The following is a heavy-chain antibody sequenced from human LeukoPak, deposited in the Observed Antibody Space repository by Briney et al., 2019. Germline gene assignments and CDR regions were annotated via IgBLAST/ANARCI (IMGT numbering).Heavy chain of an antibody. CDR1: GYTFTGYY. V-gene: IGHV1-2*02. CDR3: ARERAPHYYGSGSYTY. D-gene: IGHD3-10*01. J-gene: IGHJ4*02. CDR2: INPNSGGT. Sequence: ASVKVSCKASGYTFTGYYMHWVRQAPGQGLEWMGWINPNSGGTNYAQKFQGRVTMTRDTSISTAYMELSRLRSDDTAVYYCARERAPHYYGSGSYTYWGQGTLVTVSS.